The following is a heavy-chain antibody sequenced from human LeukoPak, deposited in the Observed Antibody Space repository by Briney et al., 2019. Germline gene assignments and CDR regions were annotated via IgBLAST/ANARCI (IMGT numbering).Heavy chain of an antibody. CDR1: GGSISSGDYY. J-gene: IGHJ4*02. CDR2: IYYSGST. V-gene: IGHV4-30-4*08. CDR3: ARVGVSVPAHFFDY. Sequence: SETLSLTCTVSGGSISSGDYYWSWIRQPPGKGLEWIGYIYYSGSTYYNPSLKSRVTISVDTSKNQFSLKLSSVTAADTAVYYCARVGVSVPAHFFDYWGQGTLVTVSS. D-gene: IGHD2-2*01.